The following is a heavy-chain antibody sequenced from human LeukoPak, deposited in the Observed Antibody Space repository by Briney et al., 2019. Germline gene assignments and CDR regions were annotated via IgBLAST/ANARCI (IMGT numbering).Heavy chain of an antibody. CDR2: ITGRNGDT. CDR1: GYTFRNYG. CDR3: ARGRGSSDYDAFDI. Sequence: GASVKVSCKASGYTFRNYGISWVRQAPGQGLEWMGWITGRNGDTKYAQKLQGRVTMTTDTSTSTAYMELRSLRSDDTAIYYCARGRGSSDYDAFDIWGQGTMVTVSS. D-gene: IGHD4-17*01. J-gene: IGHJ3*02. V-gene: IGHV1-18*01.